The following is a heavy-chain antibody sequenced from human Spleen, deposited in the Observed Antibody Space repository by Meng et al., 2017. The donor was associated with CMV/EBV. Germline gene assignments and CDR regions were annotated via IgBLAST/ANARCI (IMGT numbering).Heavy chain of an antibody. Sequence: ASVKVSCKASGYTFTGYYMHWVRQAPGQGLEWMGWINPNSGGTNYAQKLQGRVTMTTDTSTSTAYMELRSLRSDDTAVYYCARDGPVVVAAVDYWSQGTLVTVSS. CDR1: GYTFTGYY. D-gene: IGHD2-15*01. J-gene: IGHJ4*02. CDR2: INPNSGGT. V-gene: IGHV1-2*02. CDR3: ARDGPVVVAAVDY.